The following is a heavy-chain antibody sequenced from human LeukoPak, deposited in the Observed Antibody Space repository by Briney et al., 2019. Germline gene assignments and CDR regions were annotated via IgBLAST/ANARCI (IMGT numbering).Heavy chain of an antibody. CDR3: ARSRGVRYNWFDP. CDR1: GFTFSNYW. Sequence: GGSLRLSCAASGFTFSNYWMSWVRQAPGKGLEWVANIKQDGGEKFYVDSVKGRFTISRDNGKNSLYLQMNSLRVEDTAVYYCARSRGVRYNWFDPWGQGTLVTVSS. V-gene: IGHV3-7*01. D-gene: IGHD3-22*01. J-gene: IGHJ5*02. CDR2: IKQDGGEK.